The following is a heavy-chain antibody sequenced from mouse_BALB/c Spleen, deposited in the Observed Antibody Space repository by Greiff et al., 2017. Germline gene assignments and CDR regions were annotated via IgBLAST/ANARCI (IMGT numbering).Heavy chain of an antibody. CDR1: GFTFSSYG. V-gene: IGHV5-6*01. CDR2: ISSGGSYT. D-gene: IGHD1-1*01. CDR3: ARHYYGSSYENAMDY. Sequence: EVQRVESGGDLVKPGGSLKLSCAASGFTFSSYGMSWVRQTPDKRLEWVATISSGGSYTYYPDSVKGRFTISRDNAKNTLYLQMSSLKSEDTAMYYCARHYYGSSYENAMDYWGQGTSVTVSS. J-gene: IGHJ4*01.